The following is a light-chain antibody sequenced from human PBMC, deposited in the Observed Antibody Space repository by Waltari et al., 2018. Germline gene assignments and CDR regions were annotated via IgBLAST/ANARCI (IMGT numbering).Light chain of an antibody. Sequence: QVVLTQSPSASASLGASVKLTCTLSSGHSSYALAWHQQQPEKGPRYLMKVSSAGSHQKGDGIPDRFSGSSYGTERYLTISSVQSDDEADYYCQTWDTGTHVVFGGGTKLTVL. J-gene: IGLJ2*01. CDR1: SGHSSYA. CDR3: QTWDTGTHVV. CDR2: VSSAGSH. V-gene: IGLV4-69*01.